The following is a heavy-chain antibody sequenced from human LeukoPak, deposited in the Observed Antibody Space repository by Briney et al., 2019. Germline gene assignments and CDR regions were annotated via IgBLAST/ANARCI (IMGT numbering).Heavy chain of an antibody. Sequence: SETLSLTCAVYGGSFSGYYWSWIRQPPGKGLEWIGEINHSGSTNYNPSLKSRVTISVDTSKDQLSLKLSSVTAADTAVYYCARGQLATGIFGHWGQGTLVTVSS. D-gene: IGHD6-6*01. V-gene: IGHV4-34*01. CDR1: GGSFSGYY. CDR3: ARGQLATGIFGH. J-gene: IGHJ4*02. CDR2: INHSGST.